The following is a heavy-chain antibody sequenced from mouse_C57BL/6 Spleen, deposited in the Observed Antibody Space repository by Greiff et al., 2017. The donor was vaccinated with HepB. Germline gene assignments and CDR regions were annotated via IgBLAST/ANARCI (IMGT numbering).Heavy chain of an antibody. CDR2: INPSSGYT. CDR3: ARGYYGAMDY. V-gene: IGHV1-4*01. Sequence: QVQLQQSGAELTRPGASVKMSCKASGYTFTSYTMHWVKQRPGQGLEWIGYINPSSGYTKYNQKFKDKATLTADKSSSTAYMQLSSLTSEDSAVYYCARGYYGAMDYWGQGTSVTVSS. CDR1: GYTFTSYT. D-gene: IGHD1-1*01. J-gene: IGHJ4*01.